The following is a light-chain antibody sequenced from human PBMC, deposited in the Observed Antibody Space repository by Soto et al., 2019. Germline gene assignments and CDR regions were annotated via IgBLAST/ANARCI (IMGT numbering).Light chain of an antibody. CDR3: SSYAGSNNFEV. CDR2: EVS. Sequence: QSVLTQPLSAPGSPGQSVTISCTGTSSDVGGYNYVSWYQQHPGKAPKLMIYEVSKRPSGVPDRFSGSKSGNTASLTVSGLQAEDEADYYCSSYAGSNNFEVFGTGTKVTVL. CDR1: SSDVGGYNY. J-gene: IGLJ1*01. V-gene: IGLV2-8*01.